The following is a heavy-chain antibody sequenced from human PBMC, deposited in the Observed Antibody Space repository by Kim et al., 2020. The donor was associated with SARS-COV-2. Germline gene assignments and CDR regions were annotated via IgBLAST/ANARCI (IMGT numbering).Heavy chain of an antibody. D-gene: IGHD3-9*01. Sequence: SETLSLTCTVSGGSISSYYWSWIRQPPGKGLEWIGYIYYSGSTNYNPSLKSRVTISVDTSKNQFSLKLSSVTAADTAVYYCARDGGRYFDWLGAFDIWGQGTMVTVSS. J-gene: IGHJ3*02. CDR1: GGSISSYY. CDR3: ARDGGRYFDWLGAFDI. CDR2: IYYSGST. V-gene: IGHV4-59*13.